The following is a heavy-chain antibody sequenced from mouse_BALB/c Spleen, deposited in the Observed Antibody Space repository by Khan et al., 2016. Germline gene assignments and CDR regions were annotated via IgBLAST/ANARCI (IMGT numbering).Heavy chain of an antibody. D-gene: IGHD2-1*01. Sequence: EVKLEESGGGLVQPGGSMKLSCVASGFTFSNYWMNWVRQSPEKGLEWVAEIRLKSNNYATHYAESVKGRFTISRDDSKSSVYLQMNNLRAEDTGIYYCTRYGNYVNYAMDYWGQGTSVTVSS. V-gene: IGHV6-6*02. J-gene: IGHJ4*01. CDR2: IRLKSNNYAT. CDR3: TRYGNYVNYAMDY. CDR1: GFTFSNYW.